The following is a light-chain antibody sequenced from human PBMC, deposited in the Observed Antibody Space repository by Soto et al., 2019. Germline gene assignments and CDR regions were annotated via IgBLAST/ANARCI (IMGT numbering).Light chain of an antibody. CDR3: SPYTSSSSPVI. J-gene: IGLJ2*01. Sequence: QSALTQPASVSGSPGQSITISCTGTSSDIGGYNFVPWYQQHPGRAPKHMIYDVSDRPAGVSDRFSASKSGNTASLTISGLQAEDEAEYYSSPYTSSSSPVIFGGGTKLTVL. V-gene: IGLV2-14*01. CDR1: SSDIGGYNF. CDR2: DVS.